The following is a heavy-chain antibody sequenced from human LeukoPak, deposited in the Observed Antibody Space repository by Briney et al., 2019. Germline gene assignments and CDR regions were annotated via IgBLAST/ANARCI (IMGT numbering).Heavy chain of an antibody. CDR1: GFTVSSNY. CDR2: IYSGGST. J-gene: IGHJ6*02. Sequence: GGSLRLSCAASGFTVSSNYMSWVRQAPGKGLDWVSVIYSGGSTYYADSVKGRFTISRDNSKNTLYLQMNSLRAEDTAVYYCARDARIVVVPKVYYYGMDVWGQGTTVTVSS. V-gene: IGHV3-53*01. D-gene: IGHD2-21*01. CDR3: ARDARIVVVPKVYYYGMDV.